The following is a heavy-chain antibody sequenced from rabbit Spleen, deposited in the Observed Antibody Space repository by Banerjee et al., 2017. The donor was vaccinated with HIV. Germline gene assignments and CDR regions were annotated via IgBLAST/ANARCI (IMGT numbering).Heavy chain of an antibody. CDR1: GVSFSINSY. D-gene: IGHD8-1*01. CDR3: ARDTGSSFSSYGMDL. Sequence: QSLEESGGDLVKPGASLTLTCTASGVSFSINSYMCWVRQAPGKGLEWIACIDSGSSGFTYYATWAKGRFTCSKTSSTTVTLQMTRLTAADTATYFCARDTGSSFSSYGMDLWGQGTLVTVS. V-gene: IGHV1S40*01. J-gene: IGHJ6*01. CDR2: IDSGSSGFT.